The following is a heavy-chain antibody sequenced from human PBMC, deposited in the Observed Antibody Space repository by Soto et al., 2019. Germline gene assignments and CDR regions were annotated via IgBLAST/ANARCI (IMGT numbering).Heavy chain of an antibody. CDR1: GFTFSSYA. CDR2: ISGSGDST. D-gene: IGHD2-15*01. V-gene: IGHV3-23*01. J-gene: IGHJ6*02. CDR3: AKVRYCSGPGCPTRRPYYYYGMDV. Sequence: PGGSLRLSCAASGFTFSSYAMSWVRQAPGKGLEWVSVISGSGDSTYYADSVKGRFTISRDGSKNTLYLQMNGLRAEDTAVYYCAKVRYCSGPGCPTRRPYYYYGMDVWGQGTTVTVSS.